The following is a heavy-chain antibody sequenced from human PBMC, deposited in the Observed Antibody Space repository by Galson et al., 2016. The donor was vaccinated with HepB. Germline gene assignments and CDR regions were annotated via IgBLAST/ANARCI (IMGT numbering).Heavy chain of an antibody. Sequence: SLRLSCAASGFIFSSYSMTWVRQAPGKGLEWVASISGSSDYIYYSDSLRGRFTISRDNAKKSLYLQMNSLRAEDTAVYYCARDLYDSGSSPIDFWGQGTLVTVSS. J-gene: IGHJ4*02. CDR3: ARDLYDSGSSPIDF. D-gene: IGHD3-10*01. CDR1: GFIFSSYS. V-gene: IGHV3-21*03. CDR2: ISGSSDYI.